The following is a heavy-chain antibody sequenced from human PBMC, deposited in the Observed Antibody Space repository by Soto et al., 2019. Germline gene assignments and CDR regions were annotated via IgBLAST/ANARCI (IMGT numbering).Heavy chain of an antibody. J-gene: IGHJ6*02. CDR3: ARGHVLRFLEWLPHYYYGMDV. CDR1: GCTFTSYG. Sequence: ASVKVSCKASGCTFTSYGISWVRQAPGQGLEWMGWISAYNGNTNYAQKLQGRVTMTTDTSTSTAYMELRSLRSDDTAVYYCARGHVLRFLEWLPHYYYGMDVWGQGTTVTVSS. D-gene: IGHD3-3*01. CDR2: ISAYNGNT. V-gene: IGHV1-18*01.